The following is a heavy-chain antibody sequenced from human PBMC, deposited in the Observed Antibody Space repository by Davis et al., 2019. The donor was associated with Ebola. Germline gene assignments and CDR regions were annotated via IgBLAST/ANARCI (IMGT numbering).Heavy chain of an antibody. CDR2: ISGSGGST. J-gene: IGHJ5*02. Sequence: GESLKISCAASGFTFSSYAMSWVRQAPGKGLEWVSTISGSGGSTYYADSVKGRFTISRDNSKNTLFLHLTADETAVYYGARGPKRGWLDPWGQGTLVTVSP. CDR3: ARGPKRGWLDP. V-gene: IGHV3-23*01. CDR1: GFTFSSYA. D-gene: IGHD3-10*01.